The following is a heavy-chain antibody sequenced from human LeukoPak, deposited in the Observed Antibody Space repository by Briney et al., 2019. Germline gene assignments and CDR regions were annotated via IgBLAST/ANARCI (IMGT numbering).Heavy chain of an antibody. CDR2: INHSGST. CDR1: GGFFSGYY. D-gene: IGHD6-19*01. V-gene: IGHV4-34*01. J-gene: IGHJ4*02. CDR3: AIKNSSGWRNLDY. Sequence: PSETLSLTCAVYGGFFSGYYWSWIRQPPGKGLEWIGEINHSGSTNYNPSLKSRVTISVDKSKNQFSLKLSSVTAADTAVYYCAIKNSSGWRNLDYWGQGTLVTVSS.